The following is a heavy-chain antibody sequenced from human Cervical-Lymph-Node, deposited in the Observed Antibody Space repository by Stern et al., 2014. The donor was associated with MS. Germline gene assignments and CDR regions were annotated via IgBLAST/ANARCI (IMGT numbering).Heavy chain of an antibody. CDR2: IWYDGSNR. J-gene: IGHJ1*01. CDR1: GFTFSRSG. Sequence: VQLEESGGGVVQPGRSLRLSCAASGFTFSRSGMHWVRQAPGKGLEWLARIWYDGSNRYYADSVKGRFTISRDNSKNTRYLQMNSLRAEDTAVYYCAREGGNTAEYFQHWGQGTLVTVSS. CDR3: AREGGNTAEYFQH. V-gene: IGHV3-33*01. D-gene: IGHD4-23*01.